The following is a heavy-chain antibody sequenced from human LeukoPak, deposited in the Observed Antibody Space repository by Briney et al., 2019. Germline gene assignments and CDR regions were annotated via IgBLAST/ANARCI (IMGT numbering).Heavy chain of an antibody. CDR3: ARDGHYLTGTWRDYYYYYMDV. Sequence: SCKASGFTFSSYAMHWVRQAPGKGLEYVSAISSNGGSTYYANSVKGRFTISRDNSKNTLYLQMGSLRAEDMAVYYCARDGHYLTGTWRDYYYYYMDVWGKGTTVTISS. J-gene: IGHJ6*03. V-gene: IGHV3-64*01. CDR2: ISSNGGST. CDR1: GFTFSSYA. D-gene: IGHD1-20*01.